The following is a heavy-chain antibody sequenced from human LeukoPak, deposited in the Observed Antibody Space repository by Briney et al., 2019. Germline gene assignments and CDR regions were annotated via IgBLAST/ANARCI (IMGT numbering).Heavy chain of an antibody. CDR3: VRLASGLIDY. D-gene: IGHD6-19*01. J-gene: IGHJ4*02. CDR2: IHYSGST. Sequence: SETLSLTCTVSGGSIDNSHYYWGWIRQPPGEGLEWIASIHYSGSTHYNPSLKSRVTMSVDTSKNQFSLKLSSVTAADTAVYYCVRLASGLIDYWGQGTLVTVSS. V-gene: IGHV4-39*01. CDR1: GGSIDNSHYY.